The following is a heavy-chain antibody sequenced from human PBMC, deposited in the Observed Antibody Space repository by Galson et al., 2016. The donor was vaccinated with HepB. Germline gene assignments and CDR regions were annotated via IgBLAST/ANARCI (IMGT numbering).Heavy chain of an antibody. CDR1: GDTFHKYT. Sequence: SVKVSCKASGDTFHKYTLSWVRQAPGLGLEWMGGIIPMFGSPNYAEKFQGRLTITADESTTTTYMELSSLTSEDTAVYYCASLGVGYNAYYSYKLDVWGHGTTVTVSS. D-gene: IGHD5-24*01. V-gene: IGHV1-69*13. J-gene: IGHJ6*02. CDR3: ASLGVGYNAYYSYKLDV. CDR2: IIPMFGSP.